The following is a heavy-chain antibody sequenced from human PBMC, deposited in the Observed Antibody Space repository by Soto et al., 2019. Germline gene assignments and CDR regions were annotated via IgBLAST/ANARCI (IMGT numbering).Heavy chain of an antibody. D-gene: IGHD3-22*01. V-gene: IGHV1-69*12. CDR3: AGHSSGVPGYYYGMDV. Sequence: QVQLVQSGAEVKKPGSSVKVSCKASGGTFSSYAISWVRQAPGQGLEWMGGIIPIFDTADYAQKFQGRVTITADESTNTADMELSSLRYGDTAVYYCAGHSSGVPGYYYGMDVWGQGTTVTVSS. CDR1: GGTFSSYA. CDR2: IIPIFDTA. J-gene: IGHJ6*02.